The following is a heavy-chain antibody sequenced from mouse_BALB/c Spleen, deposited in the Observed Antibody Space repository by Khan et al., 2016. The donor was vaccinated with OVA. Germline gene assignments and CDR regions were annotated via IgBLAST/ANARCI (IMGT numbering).Heavy chain of an antibody. CDR2: IDPENGNT. CDR1: GFNIKDYY. Sequence: VQLKESGAELVRPGALVNLSCKASGFNIKDYYMYWVKQRPEQGLEWIGWIDPENGNTIYDPKFQGKATITSDKSSNTAYLQLSSLTSEDTAVYYYATGDYSPWFAYWGQGTLVTVAA. V-gene: IGHV14-1*02. D-gene: IGHD2-4*01. J-gene: IGHJ3*01. CDR3: ATGDYSPWFAY.